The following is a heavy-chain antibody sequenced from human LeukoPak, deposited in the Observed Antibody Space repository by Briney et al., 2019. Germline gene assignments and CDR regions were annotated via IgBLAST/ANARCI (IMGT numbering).Heavy chain of an antibody. J-gene: IGHJ4*02. Sequence: PGGSLRLSCAASGFTFSSYAMSWVRQAPGKGLEWVSAISGSGGSTYYADSVKGRFTISRDNSKNTLYLQMNSLRAEDTAVYYCAKASDYDSSGYYSYPEYWGQGTLVTVSS. V-gene: IGHV3-23*01. CDR2: ISGSGGST. CDR1: GFTFSSYA. CDR3: AKASDYDSSGYYSYPEY. D-gene: IGHD3-22*01.